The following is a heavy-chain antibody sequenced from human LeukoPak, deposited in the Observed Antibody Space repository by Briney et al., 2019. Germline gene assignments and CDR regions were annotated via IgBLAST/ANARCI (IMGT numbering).Heavy chain of an antibody. CDR2: IYYSGIT. D-gene: IGHD3-22*01. Sequence: SETLSLTCTVSGDSISNYYWSWIRQPPGKGLEWIGYIYYSGITNYNPSLKSRVTISVDTSKNQCSLKLSSVTAADTAVYYCAREEYYYDSSGYYIWGQGTLVTVSS. V-gene: IGHV4-59*08. J-gene: IGHJ4*02. CDR3: AREEYYYDSSGYYI. CDR1: GDSISNYY.